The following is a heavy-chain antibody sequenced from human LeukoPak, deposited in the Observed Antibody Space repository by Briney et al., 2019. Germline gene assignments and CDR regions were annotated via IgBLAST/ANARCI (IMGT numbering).Heavy chain of an antibody. Sequence: GGTLRLSCAASGFTFSSYGMSWVRQAPGKGLERVSAISGSGGTTYYADSVKGRFTISRDNSKNTLYLQMNSLRAEDTAIYYCAKNGDRGAYCSGGSCYPYYYYYMDVWGKRTTVTISS. V-gene: IGHV3-23*01. J-gene: IGHJ6*03. CDR3: AKNGDRGAYCSGGSCYPYYYYYMDV. D-gene: IGHD2-15*01. CDR1: GFTFSSYG. CDR2: ISGSGGTT.